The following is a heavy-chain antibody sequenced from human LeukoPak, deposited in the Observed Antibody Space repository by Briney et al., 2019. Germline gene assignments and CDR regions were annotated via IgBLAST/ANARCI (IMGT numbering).Heavy chain of an antibody. V-gene: IGHV1-2*02. CDR1: GGTFSSSA. CDR2: INPNSGGT. CDR3: ARVAQGPSYAFFVDY. Sequence: ASVKVSCKASGGTFSSSAINWMRQAPGQGLEWMGLINPNSGGTQVAQNFQGRVTMTRDTSISTAYMDLSSLRSDDTAVYYCARVAQGPSYAFFVDYWGQGTLITVSS. D-gene: IGHD5-18*01. J-gene: IGHJ4*02.